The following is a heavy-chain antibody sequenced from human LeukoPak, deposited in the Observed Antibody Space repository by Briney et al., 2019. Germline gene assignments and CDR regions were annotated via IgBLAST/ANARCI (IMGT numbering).Heavy chain of an antibody. Sequence: KLSEALSLTCTVSVDSLSSSSYYWGWIRQPPGKGLEWIGSIYCSVSAYYNPSLRSRVSISVDTTKNQFSLKLSSVTDADTAVYFCARVRLYSISSGVNWFDPWGQRTLVTVSS. CDR2: IYCSVSA. CDR3: ARVRLYSISSGVNWFDP. J-gene: IGHJ5*02. CDR1: VDSLSSSSYY. D-gene: IGHD6-6*01. V-gene: IGHV4-39*07.